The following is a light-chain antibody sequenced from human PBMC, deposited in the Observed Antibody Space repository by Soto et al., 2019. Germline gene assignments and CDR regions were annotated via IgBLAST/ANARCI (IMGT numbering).Light chain of an antibody. Sequence: AIQMTQSPSSLSASVGDRVAISCRASQDIRNTLAWYQQKPGEAPKLLIFAASNLQSGVPSRFSGSGSVTDFTLAITGLQPEDFATYYCLQYYNFLWKCGQGTKVDIK. CDR1: QDIRNT. CDR3: LQYYNFLWK. J-gene: IGKJ1*01. CDR2: AAS. V-gene: IGKV1-6*01.